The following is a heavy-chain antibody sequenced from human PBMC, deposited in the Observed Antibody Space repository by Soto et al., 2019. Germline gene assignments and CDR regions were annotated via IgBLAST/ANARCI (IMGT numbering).Heavy chain of an antibody. D-gene: IGHD6-13*01. Sequence: QVQMQESGPGLVKPSETLSLTCTVSGGSISSYYWSWIRQPPGKGLEWIGDIYYSGSTNYNPSLKCRVARSVDTSKDQCSLKLSSVTAADTAVYYCARVGFSRSWKTFDYWGQGTLVTVSS. CDR3: ARVGFSRSWKTFDY. V-gene: IGHV4-59*01. J-gene: IGHJ4*02. CDR1: GGSISSYY. CDR2: IYYSGST.